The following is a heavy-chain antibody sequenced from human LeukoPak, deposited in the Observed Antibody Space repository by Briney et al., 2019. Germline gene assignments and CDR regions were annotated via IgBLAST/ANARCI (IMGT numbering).Heavy chain of an antibody. Sequence: SQTLSLTCAISGDSVSTNSVAWNWIRQSPSRGLEWLGRTSYRSKWYNDYAVSVKSRITVTPDTSKNQFSLQLNSVTPEDTAVYYCAREAEITRFDYWGQGTLVTVSS. V-gene: IGHV6-1*01. D-gene: IGHD5-24*01. CDR2: TSYRSKWYN. CDR3: AREAEITRFDY. CDR1: GDSVSTNSVA. J-gene: IGHJ4*02.